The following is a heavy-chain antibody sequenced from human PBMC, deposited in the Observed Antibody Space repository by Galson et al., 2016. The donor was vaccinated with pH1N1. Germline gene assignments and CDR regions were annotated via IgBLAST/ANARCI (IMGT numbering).Heavy chain of an antibody. CDR2: IRQDGCEK. CDR1: GFTFSDYW. CDR3: ARRYFDH. D-gene: IGHD1-14*01. Sequence: SLRLSCAASGFTFSDYWMQWVRQAPGKGLEWVANIRQDGCEKYYVDSVKGRFTISRDNAKNSLYLQMNSLRAEGTAVYYCARRYFDHWGQGSLVTVSS. J-gene: IGHJ4*02. V-gene: IGHV3-7*01.